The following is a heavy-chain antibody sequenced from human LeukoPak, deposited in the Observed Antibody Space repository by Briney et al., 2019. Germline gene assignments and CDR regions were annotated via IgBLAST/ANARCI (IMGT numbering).Heavy chain of an antibody. CDR2: IKSKTDGGAT. V-gene: IGHV3-15*01. CDR3: STTMVRGPIDC. Sequence: WIRQAPGKGLEWVGRIKSKTDGGATDYAAPVKGRFTISRDDSKNTLYLQMNSLKAEDTAVYYCSTTMVRGPIDCWGQGILVTVSS. J-gene: IGHJ4*02. D-gene: IGHD3-10*01.